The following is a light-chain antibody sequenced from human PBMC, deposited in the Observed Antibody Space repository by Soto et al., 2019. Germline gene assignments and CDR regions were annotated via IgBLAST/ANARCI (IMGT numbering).Light chain of an antibody. Sequence: EIVMTQSPATLSVSPGERATLSCRASQSVSSNLAWYQQKPGQAPRLLIYGASTRATGIPARFSGSGSGTDFTLTISSLQSEDFAVYYCQQYNNWWRFGQGTKVEIK. CDR1: QSVSSN. CDR2: GAS. V-gene: IGKV3-15*01. CDR3: QQYNNWWR. J-gene: IGKJ1*01.